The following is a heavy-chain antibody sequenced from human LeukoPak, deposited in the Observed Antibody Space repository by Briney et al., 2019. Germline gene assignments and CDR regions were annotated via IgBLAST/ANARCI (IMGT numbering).Heavy chain of an antibody. CDR2: IKNAGIDT. J-gene: IGHJ6*03. CDR1: GFMFSNYY. Sequence: GGSLRLSCVGSGFMFSNYYMYWVRQAPGKGLVWVSRIKNAGIDTIYADSVKGRFTVPRDNAKNTVYLQMSSLRAEDTAVYYCARGGYGHNMDVWGEGTTVTVSS. D-gene: IGHD3-10*01. CDR3: ARGGYGHNMDV. V-gene: IGHV3-74*01.